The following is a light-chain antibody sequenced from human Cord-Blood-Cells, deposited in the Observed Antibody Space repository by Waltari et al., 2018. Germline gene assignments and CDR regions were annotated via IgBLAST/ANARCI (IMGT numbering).Light chain of an antibody. CDR2: SNN. CDR1: SSNIGSNT. V-gene: IGLV1-44*01. CDR3: AAWDDSLNVV. Sequence: QSVLTQPPSASGTPGQRVTIPCSGSSSNIGSNTVNWDQQLPGTAPKLLIYSNNQRPSGVPDRFSGSKSGTSASLAISGLQSEDEADYYCAAWDDSLNVVFGGGTKLTVL. J-gene: IGLJ2*01.